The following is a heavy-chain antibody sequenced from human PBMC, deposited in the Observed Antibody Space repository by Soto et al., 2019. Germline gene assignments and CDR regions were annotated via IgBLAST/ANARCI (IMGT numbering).Heavy chain of an antibody. V-gene: IGHV4-61*01. CDR3: ARSGSGSYYNGWFDP. J-gene: IGHJ5*02. D-gene: IGHD3-10*01. CDR1: GGSVSTDSYY. Sequence: SEILSLTCTVSGGSVSTDSYYWNWIRQPPGKGLEWIGCIYYSGSTNYNPSLKSRITISVDTSKNQFSLKLTSVTAADTAVYYCARSGSGSYYNGWFDPWGQGTLVTVSS. CDR2: IYYSGST.